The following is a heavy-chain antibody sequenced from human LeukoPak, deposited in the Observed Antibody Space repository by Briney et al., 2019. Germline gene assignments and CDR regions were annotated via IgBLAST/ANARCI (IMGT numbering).Heavy chain of an antibody. CDR1: GFTFSSYW. CDR2: VKQDGSEK. Sequence: GGSLRLSCAASGFTFSSYWMSWVRQAPGKGLEWVASVKQDGSEKYYVDSVKGRFTISRDNAKNSLYLQMNSLRAEDTALYYCARAPGEGWFDPWGQGTLVTVSS. CDR3: ARAPGEGWFDP. V-gene: IGHV3-7*01. D-gene: IGHD4-17*01. J-gene: IGHJ5*02.